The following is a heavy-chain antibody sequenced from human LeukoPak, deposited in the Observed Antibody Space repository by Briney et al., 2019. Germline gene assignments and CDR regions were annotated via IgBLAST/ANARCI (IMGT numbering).Heavy chain of an antibody. D-gene: IGHD1-26*01. CDR1: GYTFTGYY. J-gene: IGHJ6*03. Sequence: ASVKVSCKASGYTFTGYYMHWVRQAPGQGLEWMGWINPNSGGTNYAQEFQGRVTMTRDTSISTAYMELSRLRSDDTAVYYCARDIVNHYYYYMDVWGKGTTVTVSS. V-gene: IGHV1-2*02. CDR3: ARDIVNHYYYYMDV. CDR2: INPNSGGT.